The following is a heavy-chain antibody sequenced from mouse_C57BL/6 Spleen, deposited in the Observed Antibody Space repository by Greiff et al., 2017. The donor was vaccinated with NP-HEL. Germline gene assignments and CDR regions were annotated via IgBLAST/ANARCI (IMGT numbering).Heavy chain of an antibody. V-gene: IGHV1-7*01. CDR3: VKDYSNYYDY. Sequence: QVQLQQSGAELAKPGASVKLSCKASGYTFTSYWMHWVKQRPGQGLEWIGYINPSSGYTKYNQKFKDKATLTADTSSSTAYMQLSSLTYEDSAVYYCVKDYSNYYDYWGQGTTLTVSS. D-gene: IGHD2-5*01. CDR1: GYTFTSYW. J-gene: IGHJ2*01. CDR2: INPSSGYT.